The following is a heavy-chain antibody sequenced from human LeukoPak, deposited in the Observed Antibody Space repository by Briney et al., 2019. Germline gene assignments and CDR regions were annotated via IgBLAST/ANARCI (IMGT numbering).Heavy chain of an antibody. CDR1: DLTFSDYA. V-gene: IGHV3-73*01. CDR2: IRSKANGYAT. Sequence: GGSLRLSCAASDLTFSDYAIPWVRQAPGKGLEWVGRIRSKANGYATSYGASAKGRLTISRDDSKNTADLQMSDLRTEDTAVYYCTRLRSDTTGGYYYFMDVWGKGTTVIVSS. CDR3: TRLRSDTTGGYYYFMDV. D-gene: IGHD1-1*01. J-gene: IGHJ6*03.